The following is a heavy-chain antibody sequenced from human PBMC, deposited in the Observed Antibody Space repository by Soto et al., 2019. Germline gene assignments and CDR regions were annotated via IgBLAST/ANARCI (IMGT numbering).Heavy chain of an antibody. CDR3: ARTVVATIFGRFDY. Sequence: SETLSLTCAVYGGSFSGYYWSWIRQPPGKGLEWIGEINHSGSTNYNPSLKSRVTISVDTSKNQFSLKLSSVTAADTAVYYCARTVVATIFGRFDYWGPGPLLTL. CDR1: GGSFSGYY. J-gene: IGHJ4*02. CDR2: INHSGST. V-gene: IGHV4-34*01. D-gene: IGHD5-12*01.